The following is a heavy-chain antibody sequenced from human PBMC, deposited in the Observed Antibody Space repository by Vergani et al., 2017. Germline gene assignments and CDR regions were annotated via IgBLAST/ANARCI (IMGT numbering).Heavy chain of an antibody. D-gene: IGHD6-6*01. CDR1: GASINNDFYY. V-gene: IGHV4-61*02. CDR3: AREYSSSVGFLAY. Sequence: QVQLQESGPGLVKPSQTLSLTCTVSGASINNDFYYWPWIRQPAGKGLEWIGRIYVSGITDYNSSLQSRVSMSVETSKNQFSLTLTSVTAADTAVYYCAREYSSSVGFLAYWGQGTLVTVSS. J-gene: IGHJ4*02. CDR2: IYVSGIT.